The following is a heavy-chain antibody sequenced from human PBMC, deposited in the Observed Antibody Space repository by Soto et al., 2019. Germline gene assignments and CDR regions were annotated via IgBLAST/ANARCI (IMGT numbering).Heavy chain of an antibody. D-gene: IGHD3-10*01. CDR1: GGSISSYY. CDR2: IYYSGST. V-gene: IGHV4-59*01. J-gene: IGHJ5*02. Sequence: SETLSLTCTVSGGSISSYYWSWSRQPPGKGLEGIGYIYYSGSTNYNPSLKSRVTISVDTSKTQFSLKLSSVTAEDTAVYYCAREIRGGWFDPCGQGTLVTVSS. CDR3: AREIRGGWFDP.